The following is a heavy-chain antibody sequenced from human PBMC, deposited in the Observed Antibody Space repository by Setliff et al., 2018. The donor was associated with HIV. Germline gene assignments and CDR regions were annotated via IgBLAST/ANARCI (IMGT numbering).Heavy chain of an antibody. CDR1: GYTFTGYY. V-gene: IGHV1-2*02. CDR2: INPNNGGT. J-gene: IGHJ4*02. Sequence: ASVKVSCKASGYTFTGYYMHWARQAPGQGLEWMGWINPNNGGTNYAQKFQGRVTMTRDTSISTAYMELSRLRSDGTAVYYCARGMDYYDTSGYYQYYFDYWGQGTLVTVSS. CDR3: ARGMDYYDTSGYYQYYFDY. D-gene: IGHD3-22*01.